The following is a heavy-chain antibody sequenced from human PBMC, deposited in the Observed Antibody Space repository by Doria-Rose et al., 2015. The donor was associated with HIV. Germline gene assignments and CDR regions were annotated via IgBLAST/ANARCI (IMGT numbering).Heavy chain of an antibody. Sequence: QWGPVLVKPTETLTLTCTVSGVSLSSPGMGVSWIRQPPGKALEWLGNICSDDERSYTTSLKSRLTISRGTSKSQVVLTMTDMDPVDTATYYCARIKSSRWYHKYYFDFWGQGTLVIVSA. CDR2: ICSDDER. V-gene: IGHV2-26*01. CDR3: ARIKSSRWYHKYYFDF. D-gene: IGHD6-13*01. J-gene: IGHJ4*02. CDR1: GVSLSSPGMG.